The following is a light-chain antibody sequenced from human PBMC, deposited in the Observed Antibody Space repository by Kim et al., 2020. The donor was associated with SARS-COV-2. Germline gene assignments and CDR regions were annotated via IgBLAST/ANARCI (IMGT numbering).Light chain of an antibody. CDR2: WVS. V-gene: IGKV4-1*01. J-gene: IGKJ4*01. CDR3: QQHYGAPLT. CDR1: QSVLSSSNNKNY. Sequence: ATINCKSSQSVLSSSNNKNYLTWLQQKPGQPPKLLISWVSTRESGVPDRFSGSGSGTDFTLTISSLQAEDVAFYYCQQHYGAPLTFGGGTKVDIK.